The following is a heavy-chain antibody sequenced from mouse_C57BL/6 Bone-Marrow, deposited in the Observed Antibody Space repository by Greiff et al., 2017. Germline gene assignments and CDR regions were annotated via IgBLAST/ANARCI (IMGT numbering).Heavy chain of an antibody. CDR2: IDPENGDT. Sequence: VQLQQSGAELVRPGASVKLSCTASGFNIKDDYMHWVKQRPEQGLEWIGWIDPENGDTEYASKFQGKATITAVTSSNTAYLQLSSLTSEDTAVYYCTTRGFTTVVAPDYWGQGTTLTVSS. V-gene: IGHV14-4*01. CDR1: GFNIKDDY. D-gene: IGHD1-1*01. J-gene: IGHJ2*01. CDR3: TTRGFTTVVAPDY.